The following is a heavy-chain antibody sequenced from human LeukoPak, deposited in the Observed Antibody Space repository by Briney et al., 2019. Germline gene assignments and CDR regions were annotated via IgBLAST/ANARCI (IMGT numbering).Heavy chain of an antibody. Sequence: ASVKVSCKASGYTFTSYYMHWVRQAPGQGLEWMGIINPSGGSTSYAQKFQGRVTITADKSTSTAYMELSSLRSEDTAVYYCAYSSSWYAVDSNFDYWGQGTLVTVSS. J-gene: IGHJ4*02. CDR1: GYTFTSYY. CDR2: INPSGGST. V-gene: IGHV1-46*03. CDR3: AYSSSWYAVDSNFDY. D-gene: IGHD6-13*01.